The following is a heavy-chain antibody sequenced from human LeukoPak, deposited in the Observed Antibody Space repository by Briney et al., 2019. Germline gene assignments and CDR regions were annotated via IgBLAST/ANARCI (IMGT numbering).Heavy chain of an antibody. Sequence: PGKSLRLSCAASGFTFSRFGIHWVRQAPGKGLQWVALVSYDGSKTYYAASVKDRFTISRDNSKNTLYLQMNSLRIDDTAVHYCARDSQRWSLENFYAMDVWGQGTTVSVSS. D-gene: IGHD4-23*01. CDR1: GFTFSRFG. CDR3: ARDSQRWSLENFYAMDV. CDR2: VSYDGSKT. J-gene: IGHJ6*02. V-gene: IGHV3-30*03.